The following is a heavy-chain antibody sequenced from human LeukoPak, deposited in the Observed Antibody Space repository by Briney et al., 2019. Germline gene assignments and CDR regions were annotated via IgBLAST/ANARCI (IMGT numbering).Heavy chain of an antibody. CDR3: ARDTLGSGPAPYCMDV. V-gene: IGHV1-2*02. CDR1: GYTFTGYY. Sequence: ASVKVSCKASGYTFTGYYMHWVRQAPGQGLEWMGWINPNSGGTNYAQKFQGRVTITADESTSTAYMELSSLRSEDTAVYYCARDTLGSGPAPYCMDVWGQGTTVTVTS. CDR2: INPNSGGT. D-gene: IGHD3-10*01. J-gene: IGHJ6*02.